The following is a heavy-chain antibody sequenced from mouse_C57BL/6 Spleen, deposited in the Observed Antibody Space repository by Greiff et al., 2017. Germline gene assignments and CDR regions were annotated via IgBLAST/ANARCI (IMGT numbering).Heavy chain of an antibody. CDR3: ARANWDEGYFDY. D-gene: IGHD4-1*02. Sequence: EVQLVESEGGLVQPGSSMKLSCTASGFTFSDYYMAWVRQVPEKGLEWVANINYDGSSTYYLDSLKSRFIISRDNAKNILYLQMSSLKSEDTATYYCARANWDEGYFDYWGQGTTLTVSS. V-gene: IGHV5-16*01. J-gene: IGHJ2*01. CDR1: GFTFSDYY. CDR2: INYDGSST.